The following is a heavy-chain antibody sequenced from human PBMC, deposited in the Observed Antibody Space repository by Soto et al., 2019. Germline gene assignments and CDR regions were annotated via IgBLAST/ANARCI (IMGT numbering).Heavy chain of an antibody. CDR2: IYHSGST. Sequence: ILSVTGADSGGCISSGGYSWSWIRQPPGKGREWIGYIYHSGSTYYNPSLKSRVTISVDRSKNQFSLKLSSVTAADTAVYYCARGGITIFGVVTPFDYWGQGTVVTGSS. J-gene: IGHJ4*02. D-gene: IGHD3-3*01. CDR3: ARGGITIFGVVTPFDY. CDR1: GGCISSGGYS. V-gene: IGHV4-30-2*01.